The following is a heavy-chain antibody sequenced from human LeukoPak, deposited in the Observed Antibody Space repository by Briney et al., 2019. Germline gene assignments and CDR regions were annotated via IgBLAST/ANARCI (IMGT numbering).Heavy chain of an antibody. J-gene: IGHJ4*02. CDR1: GFTFSSHS. Sequence: SGGSLRLSCAASGFTFSSHSMNWVRQAPGKGLEWVSYISRSSSTIYYADSVKGRFTISRDNAKNSLYLQMNSLRAEDTAVYYCARGAYYYEDWGQGTLVTVSS. CDR2: ISRSSSTI. V-gene: IGHV3-48*01. D-gene: IGHD3-22*01. CDR3: ARGAYYYED.